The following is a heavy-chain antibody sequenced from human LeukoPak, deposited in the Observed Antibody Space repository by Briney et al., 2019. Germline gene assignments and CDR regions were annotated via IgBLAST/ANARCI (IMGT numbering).Heavy chain of an antibody. Sequence: SETLSLTCTVSGGSLSSYYWSWIRQPPGKGLEGIGYIYYSGSTNYNPSLKSRVTISVDTSKNQFSLKLSSVTAADTAVYYCARGSGWYYYWGQGTLVTVSS. CDR1: GGSLSSYY. J-gene: IGHJ4*02. D-gene: IGHD6-19*01. V-gene: IGHV4-59*08. CDR3: ARGSGWYYY. CDR2: IYYSGST.